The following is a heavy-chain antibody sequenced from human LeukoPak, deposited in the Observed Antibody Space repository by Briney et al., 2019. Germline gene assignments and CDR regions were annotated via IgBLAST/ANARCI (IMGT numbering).Heavy chain of an antibody. CDR3: ARLITGTTTAFDI. Sequence: SETLSLTCSVSGGSISGYYWTWIRQPAGKGLEWIGRVYTSGSTHYNPSLRTRLTMSVDTSKNQFSLKLSSVTAADTAVYYCARLITGTTTAFDIWGQGTMVTVSS. J-gene: IGHJ3*02. V-gene: IGHV4-4*07. CDR2: VYTSGST. CDR1: GGSISGYY. D-gene: IGHD1-7*01.